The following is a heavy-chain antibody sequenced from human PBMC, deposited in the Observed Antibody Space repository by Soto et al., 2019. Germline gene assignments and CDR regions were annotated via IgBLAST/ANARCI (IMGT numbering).Heavy chain of an antibody. CDR2: LSSGNSYI. CDR3: ATQMDYNILTGYRPFDY. Sequence: GGSLRLSCAVSGFTFSSYSMNWVRQAPGKGLEWVSSLSSGNSYIYYADSVRGRFTVSRDNAKSSLYLQMNSLRAEDTAVYYCATQMDYNILTGYRPFDYWGQGTLVTVSS. CDR1: GFTFSSYS. V-gene: IGHV3-21*01. D-gene: IGHD3-9*01. J-gene: IGHJ4*02.